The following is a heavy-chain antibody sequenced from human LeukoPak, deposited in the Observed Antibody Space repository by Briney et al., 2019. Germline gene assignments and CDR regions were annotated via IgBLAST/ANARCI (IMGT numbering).Heavy chain of an antibody. Sequence: GGSLRLSCAASGFTFSSYGMHWVRQAPGKGLEWVAFIRYDGSNKYYADSVKGRFTISRDNSKNTLYLQMNSLRAEDTAVYYCAKEMPFTMVRGAPIDYWGQGTLVTVSS. V-gene: IGHV3-30*02. D-gene: IGHD3-10*01. CDR1: GFTFSSYG. CDR3: AKEMPFTMVRGAPIDY. J-gene: IGHJ4*02. CDR2: IRYDGSNK.